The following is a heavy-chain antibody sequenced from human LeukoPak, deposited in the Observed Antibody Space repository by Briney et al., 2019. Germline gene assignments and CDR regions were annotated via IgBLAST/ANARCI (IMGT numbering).Heavy chain of an antibody. CDR3: AKANGAFWSGFAFDY. Sequence: GGSLRLSGAASGFTFCSYGIHWVRQAPGKGLGWVTVISYDGSNKYYADSVRGRFSISRDNSKNTLYLQMNSLRAEDTVVYYCAKANGAFWSGFAFDYWGQGTLVTVSS. J-gene: IGHJ4*02. V-gene: IGHV3-30*18. D-gene: IGHD3-3*01. CDR1: GFTFCSYG. CDR2: ISYDGSNK.